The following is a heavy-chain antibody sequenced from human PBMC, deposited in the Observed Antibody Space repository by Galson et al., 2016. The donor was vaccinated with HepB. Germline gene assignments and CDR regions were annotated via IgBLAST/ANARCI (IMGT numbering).Heavy chain of an antibody. V-gene: IGHV3-53*01. CDR2: IYSSGTT. Sequence: SLRLSCAASGLTVRSDYMSWVRQSPGEGLEWVSVIYSSGTTYYADSVRGRFTISRDISKNTLYLQMNSLRAEDTSVYYCARIMITFGEIIAPSYFDYWGQGTLVTVSS. J-gene: IGHJ4*02. D-gene: IGHD3-16*01. CDR3: ARIMITFGEIIAPSYFDY. CDR1: GLTVRSDY.